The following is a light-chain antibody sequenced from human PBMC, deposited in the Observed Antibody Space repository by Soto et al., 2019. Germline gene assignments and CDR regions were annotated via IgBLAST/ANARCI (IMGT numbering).Light chain of an antibody. CDR3: LKYDSAPFT. CDR2: AAT. CDR1: QGSSNY. V-gene: IGKV1-27*01. J-gene: IGKJ3*01. Sequence: DIQMTKSPSSLYASVGDRVSITCRASQGSSNYLAWYQQKPGKVPRLLIYAATTLQSWVPSRFSGSRSGTDFTVTISSLQPEDVATYYCLKYDSAPFTFGPGTKGDIK.